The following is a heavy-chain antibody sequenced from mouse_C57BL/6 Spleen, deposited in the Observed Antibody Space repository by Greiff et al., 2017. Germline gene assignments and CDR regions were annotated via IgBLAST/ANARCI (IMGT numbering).Heavy chain of an antibody. CDR1: GYTFTDYN. J-gene: IGHJ2*01. D-gene: IGHD2-14*01. Sequence: VQLQQSGPELVKPGASVKMSCKASGYTFTDYNMHWVKQSHGKSLEWIGYINPNNGGTSYNQKFKGKATLTVNKSSSTAYMELRSLTSEDSAVYYCGGGVRGYFDYWGQGTTLTVSS. CDR2: INPNNGGT. CDR3: GGGVRGYFDY. V-gene: IGHV1-22*01.